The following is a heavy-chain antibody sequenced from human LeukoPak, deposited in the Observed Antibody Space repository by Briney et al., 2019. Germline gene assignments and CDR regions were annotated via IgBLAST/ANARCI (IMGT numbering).Heavy chain of an antibody. CDR2: INPNSGGT. V-gene: IGHV1-2*02. CDR3: ARGPTPGIAAAGTYYYYYYMDV. D-gene: IGHD6-13*01. CDR1: GYTFNGYY. Sequence: GASVKVSCKSSGYTFNGYYMHWVRQAPGQGLEWMGWINPNSGGTNYAQKFQGRVTMTRDTSISTAYMELSRLRSDDTAVYYCARGPTPGIAAAGTYYYYYYMDVWGKGTTVTVSS. J-gene: IGHJ6*03.